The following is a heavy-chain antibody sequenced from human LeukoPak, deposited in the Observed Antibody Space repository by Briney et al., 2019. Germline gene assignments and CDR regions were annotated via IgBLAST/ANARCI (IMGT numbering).Heavy chain of an antibody. CDR2: IKEDGGEE. CDR1: RFTFSTYW. J-gene: IGHJ6*02. Sequence: GGSLRLSCTASRFTFSTYWMSWVRQTPEKGLEWVANIKEDGGEEVYVDSVKGRFTISRDNAKSSLYLQMNSLRTEDTAVYYCARDPYSRSWSYGMDVWGQGTTVTVSS. V-gene: IGHV3-7*05. CDR3: ARDPYSRSWSYGMDV. D-gene: IGHD6-13*01.